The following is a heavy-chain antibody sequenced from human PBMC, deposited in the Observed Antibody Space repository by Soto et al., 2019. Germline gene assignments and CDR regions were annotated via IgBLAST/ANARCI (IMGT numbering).Heavy chain of an antibody. J-gene: IGHJ4*02. CDR1: GVTFSNYA. V-gene: IGHV3-23*01. CDR2: INDSGGST. CDR3: ARRRDASGSYFDS. D-gene: IGHD3-10*01. Sequence: GGSLRLSCAASGVTFSNYAMSWVRQAPGKGLEWVSAINDSGGSTYSADSVKGRFTISRDNSKNTLYLQMNSLRADDTAVYYCARRRDASGSYFDSWGQGTLVTVSS.